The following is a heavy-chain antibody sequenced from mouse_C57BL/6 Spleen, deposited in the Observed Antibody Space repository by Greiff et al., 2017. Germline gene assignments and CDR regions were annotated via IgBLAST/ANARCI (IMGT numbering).Heavy chain of an antibody. J-gene: IGHJ4*01. V-gene: IGHV1-55*01. CDR3: ARDNSNAMDY. D-gene: IGHD1-3*01. Sequence: QVQLQQPGAELVTPGASVKMSCTASGYTFTSYWITWVKPRPGQGLEWIGDIYPGSGSTNYNEKFKSKATLTVDTSSSTAYMQLSSLTSEDSAVYYCARDNSNAMDYWGQGTSVTVSS. CDR1: GYTFTSYW. CDR2: IYPGSGST.